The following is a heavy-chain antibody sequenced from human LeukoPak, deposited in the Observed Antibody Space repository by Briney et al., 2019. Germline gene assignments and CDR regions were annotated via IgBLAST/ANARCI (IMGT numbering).Heavy chain of an antibody. CDR1: GFTFHYYG. J-gene: IGHJ5*02. CDR2: ISSSGVYT. CDR3: ARGREPYTNTDWFDP. D-gene: IGHD2-2*02. V-gene: IGHV3-21*01. Sequence: GGSLRLSCAASGFTFHYYGMNWVRQAPGEGPEWVSSISSSGVYTYYADSVKGRFTISRDNAENSLYLQMDSLRAEDTGLYYCARGREPYTNTDWFDPWGQGTLVTVSS.